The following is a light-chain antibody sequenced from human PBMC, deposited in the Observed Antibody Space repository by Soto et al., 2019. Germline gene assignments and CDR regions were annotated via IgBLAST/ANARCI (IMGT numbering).Light chain of an antibody. J-gene: IGLJ3*02. CDR2: DVS. Sequence: QSVLTQPASVSGSPGQSITISCTGTSSDVGGYNYVSWYQQHPGKAPKLMIYDVSNRPSGVSNRFSGSKSGNTASLTIPGLQAEDEADYYCSSYTSSSTLDVFGGGTKLTVL. V-gene: IGLV2-14*01. CDR3: SSYTSSSTLDV. CDR1: SSDVGGYNY.